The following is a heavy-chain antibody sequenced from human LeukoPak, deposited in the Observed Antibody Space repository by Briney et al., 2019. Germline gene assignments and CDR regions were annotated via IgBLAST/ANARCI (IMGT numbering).Heavy chain of an antibody. Sequence: SETLSLTCAVYGGSFSGYYWSWIRQPPGKGLEWIGEINHSGSTNYNPSLKSRVTISVDTSKNQFSLKLSSVTAADTAVYYCARALVRRTLALGYSAKWAYFDYWGQGTLVTVSS. CDR2: INHSGST. J-gene: IGHJ4*02. CDR3: ARALVRRTLALGYSAKWAYFDY. CDR1: GGSFSGYY. V-gene: IGHV4-34*01. D-gene: IGHD1-26*01.